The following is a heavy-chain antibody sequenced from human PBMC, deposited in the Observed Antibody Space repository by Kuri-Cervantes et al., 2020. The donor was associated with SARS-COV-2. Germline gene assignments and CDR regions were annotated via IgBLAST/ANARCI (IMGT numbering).Heavy chain of an antibody. V-gene: IGHV4-61*02. CDR1: SGSISSGSYY. Sequence: SETLSLTCTVSSGSISSGSYYWSWIRQPAGKGLEWNGRIYTSGSTNYNPSLKSRVTISVDTSKNQFSLKLSSVTAADTAVYYCARKFGGSSWCWYFDLWGRGTLVTVSS. D-gene: IGHD6-13*01. CDR3: ARKFGGSSWCWYFDL. CDR2: IYTSGST. J-gene: IGHJ2*01.